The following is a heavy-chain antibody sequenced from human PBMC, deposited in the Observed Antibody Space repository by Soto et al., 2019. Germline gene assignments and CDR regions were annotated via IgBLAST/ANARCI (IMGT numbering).Heavy chain of an antibody. CDR2: INPKSGGT. CDR1: GYTFTSYY. Sequence: ASVKVSCKASGYTFTSYYIHWVRQAPGQGLEWMGRINPKSGGTSTAQKFQGWVTMTTDTSISTASMELTRLTSDDTAIYYCARGDSTDCSNGVCSFFYNHDMDVWGQGTTVTVSS. D-gene: IGHD2-8*01. J-gene: IGHJ6*02. V-gene: IGHV1-2*04. CDR3: ARGDSTDCSNGVCSFFYNHDMDV.